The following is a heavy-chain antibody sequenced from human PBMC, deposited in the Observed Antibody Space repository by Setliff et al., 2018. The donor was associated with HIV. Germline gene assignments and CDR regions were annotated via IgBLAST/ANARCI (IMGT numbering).Heavy chain of an antibody. J-gene: IGHJ3*02. CDR2: IHYNEKT. CDR1: GGSASNSRYY. D-gene: IGHD2-21*02. Sequence: PSETLSLTCTVSGGSASNSRYYWAWIRQPPGKGLEYIGSIHYNEKTYYNPSLKSRVTISIDTSKNQFSLNLTAVTAADTAVYYCARGQGCGGGCHYAFEMWGQGTMVTVSS. V-gene: IGHV4-39*01. CDR3: ARGQGCGGGCHYAFEM.